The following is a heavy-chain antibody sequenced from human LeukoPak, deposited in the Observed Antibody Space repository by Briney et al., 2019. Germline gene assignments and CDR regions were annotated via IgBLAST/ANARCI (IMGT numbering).Heavy chain of an antibody. V-gene: IGHV3-66*02. CDR2: IYNGGTT. CDR3: AGGGEAARSLAY. J-gene: IGHJ4*02. Sequence: GGSLRLSCAASGVTSTYMTWVRQTPGKGLEWVSVIYNGGTTYYADSVKGRFTISRDNSKSTLFVYLQMNSLRTDDTALYYCAGGGEAARSLAYWGQGALVTVSS. CDR1: GVTSTY. D-gene: IGHD6-6*01.